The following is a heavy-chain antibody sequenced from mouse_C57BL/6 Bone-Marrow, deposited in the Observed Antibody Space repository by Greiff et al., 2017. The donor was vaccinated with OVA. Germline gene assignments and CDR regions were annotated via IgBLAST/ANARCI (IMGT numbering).Heavy chain of an antibody. J-gene: IGHJ1*03. CDR1: GFTFSDYY. Sequence: EVQRVESEGGLVQPGSSMKLSCTASGFTFSDYYMAWVRQVPEKGLEWVANINYDGSSTYYLDSLKSRFIISRDNAKNILYLQMSSLKSEDTATYYCARGGYYGSSRYWYFDVWGTGTTVTVSS. CDR3: ARGGYYGSSRYWYFDV. D-gene: IGHD1-1*01. CDR2: INYDGSST. V-gene: IGHV5-16*01.